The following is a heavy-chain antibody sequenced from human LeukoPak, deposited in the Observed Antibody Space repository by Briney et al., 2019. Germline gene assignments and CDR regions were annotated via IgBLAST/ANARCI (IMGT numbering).Heavy chain of an antibody. CDR3: ARDRQIAY. Sequence: GGSLRLSSAASGFTFSNYWLTWVRQAPGQGLEGWANIKQDGSEKHYVDSVKGRFTISRDNAKNSLYLQMNSLRAADTAVYYCARDRQIAYWGQGTLVTVSS. V-gene: IGHV3-7*01. CDR2: IKQDGSEK. CDR1: GFTFSNYW. J-gene: IGHJ4*02.